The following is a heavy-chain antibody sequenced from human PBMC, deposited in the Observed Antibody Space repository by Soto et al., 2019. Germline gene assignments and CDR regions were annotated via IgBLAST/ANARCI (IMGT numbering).Heavy chain of an antibody. CDR1: GGSITPYY. V-gene: IGHV4-59*07. J-gene: IGHJ3*01. Sequence: QVQLQESGPGLVKTSDTLSLTCTVSGGSITPYYWSWIRQPPGEGLEGIGYVSYSGKTGYNPSLKSRVSMSIDTSKNEFYLKSTSLTAADAATYYCARQQYTVVTAFDVWGQGTTVAVSS. CDR3: ARQQYTVVTAFDV. D-gene: IGHD2-15*01. CDR2: VSYSGKT.